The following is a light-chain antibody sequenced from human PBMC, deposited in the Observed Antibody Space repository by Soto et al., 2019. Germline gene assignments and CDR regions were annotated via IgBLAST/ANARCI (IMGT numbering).Light chain of an antibody. V-gene: IGKV1-5*02. CDR2: DAS. J-gene: IGKJ1*01. Sequence: THSPPTLSTSVGDRVTIICRASQSISSWLAWYHHKPGKAPKFLIYDASSLESGVPSRFSGSGSGTEFTLTISSLQPDDFATYYCQQCNSYSRAFGQGT. CDR1: QSISSW. CDR3: QQCNSYSRA.